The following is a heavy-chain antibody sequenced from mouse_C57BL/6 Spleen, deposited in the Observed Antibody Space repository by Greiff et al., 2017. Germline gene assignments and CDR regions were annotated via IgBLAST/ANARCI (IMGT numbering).Heavy chain of an antibody. CDR2: ISSGSSTI. CDR3: ARGDWDAGFDY. D-gene: IGHD4-1*01. Sequence: EVMLVESGGGLVKPGGSLKLSCAASGFTFSDYGMHWVRQAPEKGLEWVAYISSGSSTIYYADTVKGRFTISRDNAKNTLFLQMTSLRSEDTAMYYCARGDWDAGFDYWGQGTTLTVSS. J-gene: IGHJ2*01. V-gene: IGHV5-17*01. CDR1: GFTFSDYG.